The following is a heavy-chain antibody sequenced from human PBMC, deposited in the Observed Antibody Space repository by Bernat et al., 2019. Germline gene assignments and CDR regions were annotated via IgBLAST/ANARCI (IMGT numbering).Heavy chain of an antibody. CDR2: ISSSSSYI. D-gene: IGHD6-13*01. J-gene: IGHJ6*02. V-gene: IGHV3-21*01. CDR1: GFTFSSYS. CDR3: ARVLMSSSWNYYYYGMDV. Sequence: EVQLVESGGGLVKPGGSLRLSCAASGFTFSSYSMNWVRQAPGKGLEWVSSISSSSSYIYYADSVKGRFTISRDNAKNSLYLQMNSLRAEDTAVYYCARVLMSSSWNYYYYGMDVWGQGTTVTVSS.